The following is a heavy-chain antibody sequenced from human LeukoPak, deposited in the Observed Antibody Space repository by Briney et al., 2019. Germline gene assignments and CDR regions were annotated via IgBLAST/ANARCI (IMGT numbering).Heavy chain of an antibody. J-gene: IGHJ6*03. Sequence: GGSLRLTCAASGFTFSNAWMSWVRQAPGKGLEWVGRIKSKTDGGTTDYAAPVKGRFTISRDDSKNTLYLQMNSLKTEDTAVYYCTATGGETSSWWIYYYYYYMDVWGKGTTVTISS. D-gene: IGHD6-13*01. CDR2: IKSKTDGGTT. CDR3: TATGGETSSWWIYYYYYYMDV. CDR1: GFTFSNAW. V-gene: IGHV3-15*01.